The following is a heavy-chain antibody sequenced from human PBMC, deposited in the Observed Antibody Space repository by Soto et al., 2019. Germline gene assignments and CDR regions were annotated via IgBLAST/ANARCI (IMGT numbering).Heavy chain of an antibody. CDR1: GYTFTSYY. V-gene: IGHV1-46*01. J-gene: IGHJ4*02. D-gene: IGHD3-3*01. CDR3: ARDPTTIVGPFDY. Sequence: GASVKVSCKASGYTFTSYYMHWVLEAPGQGLEWMGIINPSGGSTSYAQKFQGRVTMTRDTSTSTVYMELSSLRSEDTAVYYCARDPTTIVGPFDYWGQGTLVTVSS. CDR2: INPSGGST.